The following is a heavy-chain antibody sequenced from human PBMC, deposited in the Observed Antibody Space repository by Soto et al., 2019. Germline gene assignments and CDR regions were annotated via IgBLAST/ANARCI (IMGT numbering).Heavy chain of an antibody. V-gene: IGHV3-13*01. Sequence: GCSLRLSCSASGFPFSSFYMHWVRQATGKGLEWVSGIGGAGDTYYPGSVKGRFTISRENAKNSLYLQMNSLRAGDTAVYYCVTGRPTHWYSWGQGTLVTVSS. CDR1: GFPFSSFY. D-gene: IGHD1-20*01. CDR2: IGGAGDT. J-gene: IGHJ5*02. CDR3: VTGRPTHWYS.